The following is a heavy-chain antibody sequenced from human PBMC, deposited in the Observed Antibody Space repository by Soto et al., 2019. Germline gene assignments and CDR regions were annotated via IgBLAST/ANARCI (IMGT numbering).Heavy chain of an antibody. CDR3: ARAHYGDYPYDAFDI. J-gene: IGHJ3*02. V-gene: IGHV1-18*01. D-gene: IGHD4-17*01. CDR2: INAYNGNT. CDR1: GYTFTSYG. Sequence: ASVKVSCKASGYTFTSYGISWVRQAPGQGLEWMGWINAYNGNTNYAQKLQGRVTMTTDTSTSTAYMELRTLRSDDTAVYYCARAHYGDYPYDAFDIWGQGTMVTVSS.